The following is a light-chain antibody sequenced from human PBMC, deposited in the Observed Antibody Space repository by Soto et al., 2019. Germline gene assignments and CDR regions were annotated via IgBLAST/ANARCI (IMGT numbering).Light chain of an antibody. V-gene: IGLV2-8*01. CDR3: SSYAGSNIYV. CDR1: SSDVGRYDY. CDR2: GVT. Sequence: QSVLTQPPSASGSPGESVTFSCTGTSSDVGRYDYVSWYQQHPGKAPKLLIYGVTKRPSGVPDRFSGSKSGNTASLTVSGLQADDEAYYYCSSYAGSNIYVFGTGTKVTVL. J-gene: IGLJ1*01.